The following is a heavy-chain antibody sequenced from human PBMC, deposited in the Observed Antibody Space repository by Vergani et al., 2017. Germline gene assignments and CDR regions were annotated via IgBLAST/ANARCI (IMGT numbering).Heavy chain of an antibody. CDR1: GFTFSSNA. J-gene: IGHJ4*02. Sequence: EVLLLESGGGVVQPGGSLRLSCVVSGFTFSSNAMSWVRQAPGKGLEWVSSISGSGGSTYYADSVKGRFTISRDNPKNTLYLQMNSLRAEDSAIYYCAKAAVTTISLFDYWGQGTLVTVSS. CDR2: ISGSGGST. V-gene: IGHV3-23*01. CDR3: AKAAVTTISLFDY. D-gene: IGHD5-12*01.